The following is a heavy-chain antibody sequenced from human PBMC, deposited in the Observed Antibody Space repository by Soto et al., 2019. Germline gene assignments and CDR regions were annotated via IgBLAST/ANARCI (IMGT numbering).Heavy chain of an antibody. J-gene: IGHJ5*02. Sequence: PGGSLRLSCAASGFTFSSYAMSWVRQAPGKGLEWVSAISGSGGSTYYADSVKGRFTISRDNSKNTLYLQMNSLRAEDTAVYYCAKCQDIVVVPAAYNWFDPWGQGTLVTVSS. CDR2: ISGSGGST. D-gene: IGHD2-2*01. CDR1: GFTFSSYA. V-gene: IGHV3-23*01. CDR3: AKCQDIVVVPAAYNWFDP.